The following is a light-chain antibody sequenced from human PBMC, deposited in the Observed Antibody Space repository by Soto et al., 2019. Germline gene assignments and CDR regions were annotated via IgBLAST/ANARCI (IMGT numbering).Light chain of an antibody. V-gene: IGKV1-5*03. J-gene: IGKJ2*02. CDR3: QQYNSYSGT. Sequence: DIPMTQSPSTLSASVGDRVTITCRASQSISSSLAWYQQKPGKAPKLLIYKASSLESGVPSRFSGSGSGTEFTLTISSLQPDDFATYYCQQYNSYSGTFGQGTKLEIK. CDR1: QSISSS. CDR2: KAS.